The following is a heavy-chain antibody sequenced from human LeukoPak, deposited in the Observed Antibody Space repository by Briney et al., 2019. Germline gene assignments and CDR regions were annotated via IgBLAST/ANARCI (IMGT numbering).Heavy chain of an antibody. V-gene: IGHV3-33*01. Sequence: GGSLRLSCAASGFILNSYGMHWVRQAPGKGLEWVAVIWTDGSKKYYADSVKGRFTISRDNSKNTIYVQINSLRAEDSAVYYCARESCSSTSCYEMYYYYYYMDVWGKGTTVTVSS. CDR3: ARESCSSTSCYEMYYYYYYMDV. D-gene: IGHD2-2*01. CDR1: GFILNSYG. CDR2: IWTDGSKK. J-gene: IGHJ6*03.